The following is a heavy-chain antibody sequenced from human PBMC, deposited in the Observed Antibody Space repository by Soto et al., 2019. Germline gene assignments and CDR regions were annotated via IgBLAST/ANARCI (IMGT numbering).Heavy chain of an antibody. J-gene: IGHJ5*02. Sequence: GYKFTYYRFAWVRQRPGKGLEWVGIIYPGDSDIRYSPSFEGQVTISADRSISTAYLQWGSLKASDTAVYFCARRPQRAFDPCRTGTLVSVS. CDR3: ARRPQRAFDP. CDR2: IYPGDSDI. V-gene: IGHV5-51*01. CDR1: GYKFTYYR.